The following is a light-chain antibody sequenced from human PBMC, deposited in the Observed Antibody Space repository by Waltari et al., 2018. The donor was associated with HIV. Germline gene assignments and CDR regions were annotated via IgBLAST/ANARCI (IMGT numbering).Light chain of an antibody. CDR2: STN. Sequence: QTVVTQEPSFSVSPGGTVTLPCGLRSDSVSTTHYASWYRQTPGQAPRTLIYSTNVRSSGVPDRFSGSIRGNKAALTITGAQADDECHYYCVLYMGGAWVFGGGTKLTVL. CDR3: VLYMGGAWV. CDR1: SDSVSTTHY. J-gene: IGLJ3*02. V-gene: IGLV8-61*01.